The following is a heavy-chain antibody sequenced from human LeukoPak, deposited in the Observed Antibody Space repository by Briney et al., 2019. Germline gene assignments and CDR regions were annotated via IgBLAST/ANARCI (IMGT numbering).Heavy chain of an antibody. CDR2: ISSGSYI. Sequence: PPETLSLTCTVSGGSISSGGYYWSWIRQHPGKGLEWVSSISSGSYIYYADAVKARFTISRDNARNSLYLQMNSLRADDTAVYYCARLMFIAVGNWYFDLWGRGTLVTVSS. CDR3: ARLMFIAVGNWYFDL. J-gene: IGHJ2*01. V-gene: IGHV3-21*01. CDR1: GGSISSGGYY. D-gene: IGHD6-19*01.